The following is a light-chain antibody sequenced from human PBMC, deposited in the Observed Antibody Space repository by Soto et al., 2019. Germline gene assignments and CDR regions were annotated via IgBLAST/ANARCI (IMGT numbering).Light chain of an antibody. CDR1: NSDIGNYNY. V-gene: IGLV2-14*01. CDR2: GVS. Sequence: QSALTQPASVSGSPGQSITISCTGTNSDIGNYNYVSWYQQHPGKAPKLIIYGVSDRPSGVSNRFSGSKSDYTASLTISGLQSEDEADYYCSSHTSSTLVVFGGGTKLT. CDR3: SSHTSSTLVV. J-gene: IGLJ2*01.